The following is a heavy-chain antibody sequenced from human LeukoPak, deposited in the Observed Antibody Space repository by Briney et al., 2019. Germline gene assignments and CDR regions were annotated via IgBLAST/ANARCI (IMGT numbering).Heavy chain of an antibody. CDR2: INHSGST. CDR1: GGSFSGYY. V-gene: IGHV4-34*01. J-gene: IGHJ1*01. D-gene: IGHD1-14*01. Sequence: SETLSLTCAVYGGSFSGYYWSWIRRPPGKGLEWIGEINHSGSTSYNPSLKSRVTISVDTSKNQFSLKLSSVTAADTAVYYCASSNREDNYQYWGQGTLVTVSS. CDR3: ASSNREDNYQY.